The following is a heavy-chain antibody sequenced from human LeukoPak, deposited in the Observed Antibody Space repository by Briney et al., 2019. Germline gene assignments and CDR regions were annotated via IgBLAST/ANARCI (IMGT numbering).Heavy chain of an antibody. CDR3: AKGTSASSYSAGHY. J-gene: IGHJ4*02. CDR1: GFTFSSYG. Sequence: PGGSLRLSCAASGFTFSSYGMHWVRQAPGKGLEWVAGVSYDEGEKFYGDSVRGRFTISRDNSRNTVYLQMNSLSAEDTAVYSCAKGTSASSYSAGHYWGQGTLVTVSS. V-gene: IGHV3-30*18. CDR2: VSYDEGEK. D-gene: IGHD3-22*01.